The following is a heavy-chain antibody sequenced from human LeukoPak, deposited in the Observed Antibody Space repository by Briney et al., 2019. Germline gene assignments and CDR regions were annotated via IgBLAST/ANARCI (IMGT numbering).Heavy chain of an antibody. CDR1: GFTFSSHW. V-gene: IGHV3-74*01. Sequence: PGGSLRLSCAASGFTFSSHWTHWVRQAPGKGLVWVSRINSDGSSTSYADSVKGRFTISRDNAKNTLYLQMNSLRAEDTAVYYCARGFYVHSANWWGQGTLVTVSS. CDR3: ARGFYVHSANW. D-gene: IGHD7-27*01. CDR2: INSDGSST. J-gene: IGHJ4*02.